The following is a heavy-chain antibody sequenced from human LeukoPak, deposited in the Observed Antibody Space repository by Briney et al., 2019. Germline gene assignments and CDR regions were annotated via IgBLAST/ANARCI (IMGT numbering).Heavy chain of an antibody. D-gene: IGHD6-19*01. CDR2: ISYDGSNK. V-gene: IGHV3-30*18. Sequence: GGSLRLSCAASGFTFSSYEMNWVRQAPGKGLEWVAVISYDGSNKYYADSVKGRFTISRDNSKNTVYLQMNSLRAEDTAVYYCAKQGGSGWNYYYGIDVCGKGTTVTVSS. J-gene: IGHJ6*04. CDR1: GFTFSSYE. CDR3: AKQGGSGWNYYYGIDV.